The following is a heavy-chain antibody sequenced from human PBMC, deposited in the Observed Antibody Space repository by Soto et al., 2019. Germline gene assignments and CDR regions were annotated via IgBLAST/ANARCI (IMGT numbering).Heavy chain of an antibody. CDR1: GFTFSDYP. CDR3: AKGSHYDILTAYHAFDY. Sequence: GGSLRLSCAASGFTFSDYPMHWVRQAPGKGLEWVAVISYDGRVKYYVDSVKGRFTISRDDSKNTLYLQMNSLRAEDTALYYCAKGSHYDILTAYHAFDYWGPGTLVTVSS. J-gene: IGHJ4*02. D-gene: IGHD3-9*01. CDR2: ISYDGRVK. V-gene: IGHV3-30*04.